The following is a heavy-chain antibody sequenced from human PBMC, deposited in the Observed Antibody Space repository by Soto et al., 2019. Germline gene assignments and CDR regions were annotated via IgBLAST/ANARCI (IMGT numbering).Heavy chain of an antibody. V-gene: IGHV3-30*04. CDR2: ISRDGSSK. Sequence: PVGSLRLSCAASGFTFSRYAMHWVRQAPGEGLEWVAVISRDGSSKYYGDSVKGRFTVSRDNSNNTLYLSMTSLRPDDTAVFYCARSRNGAVPDSINFWGQRTLVTVSS. CDR3: ARSRNGAVPDSINF. D-gene: IGHD2-8*01. J-gene: IGHJ4*02. CDR1: GFTFSRYA.